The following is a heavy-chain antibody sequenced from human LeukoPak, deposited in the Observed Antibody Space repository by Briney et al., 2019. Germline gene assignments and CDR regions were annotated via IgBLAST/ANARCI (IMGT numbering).Heavy chain of an antibody. Sequence: PGRSLRLSCAASGFTFSSYGMHWVRQAPGKGLEWVGCIKSKTDGGTTDYAAPVKGRFTISRDDSKNTLYLQMNSLKTEDTAVYYCTTDSGRTGSPRFDWLLYFDYWGQGTLVTVSS. CDR3: TTDSGRTGSPRFDWLLYFDY. CDR2: IKSKTDGGTT. V-gene: IGHV3-15*01. CDR1: GFTFSSYG. J-gene: IGHJ4*02. D-gene: IGHD3-9*01.